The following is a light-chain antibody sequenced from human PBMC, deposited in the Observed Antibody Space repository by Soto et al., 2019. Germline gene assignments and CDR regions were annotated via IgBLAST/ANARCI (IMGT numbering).Light chain of an antibody. Sequence: EIVMTQSPAILSVSPGERVALSCRASQRIVNHLAWYQQKPGQAPRLLIYRAFTRATGIPARFSGSGFGTDFTLTISSLQSEDFAVYYCQQYNNWPLTFGGGTKVDIK. CDR3: QQYNNWPLT. CDR1: QRIVNH. V-gene: IGKV3-15*01. CDR2: RAF. J-gene: IGKJ4*01.